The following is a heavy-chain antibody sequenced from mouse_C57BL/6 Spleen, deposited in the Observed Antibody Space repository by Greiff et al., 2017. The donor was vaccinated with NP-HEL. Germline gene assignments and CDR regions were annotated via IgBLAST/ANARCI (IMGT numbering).Heavy chain of an antibody. J-gene: IGHJ3*01. CDR3: AYDYGSSLAY. D-gene: IGHD1-1*01. Sequence: EVQLQQSGPELVKPGASVKMSCKASGYTFTDYNMHWVKQSHGKSLEWIGYINPNNGGTSYNQKFKGKATLTVNTSSSTAYMELRSLTSEDSAVYYCAYDYGSSLAYWGQGTLVTVSA. CDR2: INPNNGGT. V-gene: IGHV1-22*01. CDR1: GYTFTDYN.